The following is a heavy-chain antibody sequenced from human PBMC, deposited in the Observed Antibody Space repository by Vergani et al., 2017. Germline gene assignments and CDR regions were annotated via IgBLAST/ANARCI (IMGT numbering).Heavy chain of an antibody. CDR2: IYSGGSST. V-gene: IGHV3-23*03. J-gene: IGHJ4*02. CDR1: GFTFSSYA. D-gene: IGHD2-2*01. CDR3: ANLQGYCSSTSCRDY. Sequence: EVQLLESGGGLVQTGGSLRLSCAASGFTFSSYAMSWVRQAPGKGLEWVSVIYSGGSSTYYADSVKGRFTISRDNSKNTLYLQMNSLRAEDTAVYYCANLQGYCSSTSCRDYWGQGTLVTVSS.